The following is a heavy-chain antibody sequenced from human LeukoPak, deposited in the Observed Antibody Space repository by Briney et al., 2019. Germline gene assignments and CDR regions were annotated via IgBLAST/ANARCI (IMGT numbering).Heavy chain of an antibody. V-gene: IGHV1-69*05. D-gene: IGHD3-10*01. CDR3: ARVPPYYGSGSPPNWFDP. CDR2: IIPIFGTA. J-gene: IGHJ5*02. Sequence: ASVKVSCKASRGTFSSYTISWVRQAPGQGLEWMGGIIPIFGTANYAQKLQGRVTMTTDTSTSTAYMELRSLRSDDTAVYYCARVPPYYGSGSPPNWFDPWGQGTLVTVSS. CDR1: RGTFSSYT.